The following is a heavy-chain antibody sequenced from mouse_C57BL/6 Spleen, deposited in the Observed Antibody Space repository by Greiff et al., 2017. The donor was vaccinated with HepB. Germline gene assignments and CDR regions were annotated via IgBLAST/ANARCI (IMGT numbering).Heavy chain of an antibody. V-gene: IGHV1-81*01. CDR1: GYTFTSYG. J-gene: IGHJ3*01. Sequence: VQLQQSGAELARPGASVKLSCKASGYTFTSYGISWVKQRTGQGLEWIGEIYPRSGNTYYNEKFKGKATLTADKSSSTAYMELRRLTSEDSAVYFCARGYGSSYPAWFAYWGQGTLVTVSA. CDR2: IYPRSGNT. D-gene: IGHD1-1*01. CDR3: ARGYGSSYPAWFAY.